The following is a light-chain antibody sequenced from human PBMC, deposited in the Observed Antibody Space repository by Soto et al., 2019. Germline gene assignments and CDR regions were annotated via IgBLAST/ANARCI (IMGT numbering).Light chain of an antibody. CDR1: QSVSSSY. J-gene: IGKJ2*01. V-gene: IGKV3-20*01. CDR2: GAS. Sequence: EIVLTQSPGTLSLSPGERATLSCRASQSVSSSYLAWYQQKPGQAPRLLIYGASSRATGIPDRFSGSGSGTDFTLTISRLEPQDFAVYYCQQYGSSPVTFGQGTKLEIK. CDR3: QQYGSSPVT.